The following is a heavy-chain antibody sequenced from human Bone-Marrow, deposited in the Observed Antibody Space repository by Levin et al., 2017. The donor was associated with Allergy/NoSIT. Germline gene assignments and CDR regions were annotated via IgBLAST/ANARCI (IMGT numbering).Heavy chain of an antibody. CDR1: GFTFSAHA. J-gene: IGHJ3*02. Sequence: GGSLRLSCVASGFTFSAHAMTWVRQAPGKGLEWVSAIRGSDGRTDYADSVKGRFTISRDNSMNTVFLQMNSLRAEDTAVYFCVRVRGEDDAFEIWGQGTLVTVSS. CDR2: IRGSDGRT. V-gene: IGHV3-23*01. CDR3: VRVRGEDDAFEI.